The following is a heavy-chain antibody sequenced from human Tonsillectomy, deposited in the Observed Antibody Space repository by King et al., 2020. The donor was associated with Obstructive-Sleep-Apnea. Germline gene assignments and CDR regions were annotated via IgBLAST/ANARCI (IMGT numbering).Heavy chain of an antibody. CDR1: GYTFTGYY. CDR2: INPNSGGT. D-gene: IGHD3-9*01. Sequence: QLVQSGAEVKKPGASVKVSCKASGYTFTGYYMHWVRQAPGQGLEWMGWINPNSGGTNYAQKFQGRVTMTRDTSISTAYMELSRLRSDDTAVYYCARSSTYYDILTGYYPNWFDPWDQGTLVTVSS. CDR3: ARSSTYYDILTGYYPNWFDP. J-gene: IGHJ5*02. V-gene: IGHV1-2*02.